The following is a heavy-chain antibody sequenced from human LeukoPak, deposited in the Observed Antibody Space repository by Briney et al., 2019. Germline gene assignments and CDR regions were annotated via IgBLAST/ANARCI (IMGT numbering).Heavy chain of an antibody. Sequence: PGGSLRLSCAASGLTFSSHWMHWVRQAPGKGLVWVSRITNDGSSTTYADSVKGRFTISRDNAKNTLYLQMDSLRAEDTAVYYCTRVSTTDDYWGQGTLVTVSS. CDR3: TRVSTTDDY. V-gene: IGHV3-74*01. D-gene: IGHD2/OR15-2a*01. J-gene: IGHJ4*02. CDR2: ITNDGSST. CDR1: GLTFSSHW.